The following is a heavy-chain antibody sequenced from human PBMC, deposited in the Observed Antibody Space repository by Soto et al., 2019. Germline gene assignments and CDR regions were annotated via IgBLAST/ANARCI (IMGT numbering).Heavy chain of an antibody. CDR2: INYSGRT. V-gene: IGHV4-59*12. J-gene: IGHJ5*02. Sequence: SETLSLTCSVSGDSSSTYYWGWIRQPPGKGLEWIGYINYSGRTNHNPSLKSRVTTSVDTSKNQFSLKLSSVTAADTAVYYCARVTGDWFDPWGQGTLVTVSS. CDR3: ARVTGDWFDP. CDR1: GDSSSTYY.